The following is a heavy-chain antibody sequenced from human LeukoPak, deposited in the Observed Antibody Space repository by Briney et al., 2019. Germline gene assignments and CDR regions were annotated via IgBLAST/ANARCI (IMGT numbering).Heavy chain of an antibody. CDR3: VKRVAAPGRTYYFDY. V-gene: IGHV3-23*01. CDR1: GFTFSSNA. J-gene: IGHJ4*02. CDR2: IGTSVSDT. Sequence: GSLRLSCAASGFTFSSNALSWVRQAPGKGLEWVSVIGTSVSDTYYADSVKGRFTISRDNSKNTVYLQLNSLRAEDTAVYYCVKRVAAPGRTYYFDYWGQGTLVIVSS. D-gene: IGHD6-13*01.